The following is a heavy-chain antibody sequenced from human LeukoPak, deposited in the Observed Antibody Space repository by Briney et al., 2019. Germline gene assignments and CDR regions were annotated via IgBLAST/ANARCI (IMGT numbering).Heavy chain of an antibody. CDR3: ARMKGYSCSDY. Sequence: SVKVSCKASGGTLNDYAVNWVRQAPGQGLEWMGGTIPFYGATNYAAKFQSRVTITADESTGTVYMELSSLRSEDTAVYYCARMKGYSCSDYWGQGTLVTVSS. CDR2: TIPFYGAT. D-gene: IGHD1-26*01. J-gene: IGHJ4*02. CDR1: GGTLNDYA. V-gene: IGHV1-69*13.